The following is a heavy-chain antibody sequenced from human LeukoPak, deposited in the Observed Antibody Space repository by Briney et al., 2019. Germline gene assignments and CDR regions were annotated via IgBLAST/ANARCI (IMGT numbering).Heavy chain of an antibody. CDR3: ARVGSSGYRYFDY. CDR1: GGSISSSGYY. Sequence: SETLSLTCTVSGGSISSSGYYWGWIRQPPGKGLEWIGSIYYSGSTYYNPSLKSRVTISVDTSKNQFSLKLSSVTAADTAVYYCARVGSSGYRYFDYWGQGTLVTVSS. D-gene: IGHD3-22*01. CDR2: IYYSGST. J-gene: IGHJ4*02. V-gene: IGHV4-39*01.